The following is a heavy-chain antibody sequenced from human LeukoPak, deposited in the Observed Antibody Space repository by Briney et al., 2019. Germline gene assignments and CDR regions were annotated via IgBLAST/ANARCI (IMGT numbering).Heavy chain of an antibody. CDR2: IIPIFGTA. Sequence: ASVKVSCKASGGTFSSYAISWVRQAPGQGLEWMGGIIPIFGTANYAQKFQGRVTITADKSTSTAYMELSSLRSEDTAVYYCARPTTSHYPFDYWGQGTLVTVSS. D-gene: IGHD2-2*01. CDR1: GGTFSSYA. CDR3: ARPTTSHYPFDY. J-gene: IGHJ4*02. V-gene: IGHV1-69*06.